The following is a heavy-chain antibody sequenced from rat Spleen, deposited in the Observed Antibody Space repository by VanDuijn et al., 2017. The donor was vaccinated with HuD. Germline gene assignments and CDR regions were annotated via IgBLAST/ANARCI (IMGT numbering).Heavy chain of an antibody. D-gene: IGHD1-8*01. CDR2: ISFEGSST. J-gene: IGHJ4*01. Sequence: EVQLVESGGGLVQPGRSLKLSCAASGFTFSDYYMDWVRQAPTKGLEWVASISFEGSSTYYGDSVKGRFTISRDNVKSTLYLQMNSLRSEDTATYYCARPHSSHYVMDAWGQGASVTVSS. CDR1: GFTFSDYY. CDR3: ARPHSSHYVMDA. V-gene: IGHV5-22*01.